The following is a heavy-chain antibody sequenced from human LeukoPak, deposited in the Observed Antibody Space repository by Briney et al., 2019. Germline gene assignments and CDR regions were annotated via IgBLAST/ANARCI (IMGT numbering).Heavy chain of an antibody. CDR1: GFTFSSYA. D-gene: IGHD4-17*01. CDR2: ISSNGGST. V-gene: IGHV3-64*01. Sequence: PGGSLRLSCAASGFTFSSYAMHWVRQAPAPGLEYVSAISSNGGSTYYANSVKGRFTISRDNSKNTLYLQMGSLRAEDMAVYYCARVRAGYGDYDYWGQGTLVTVSS. J-gene: IGHJ4*02. CDR3: ARVRAGYGDYDY.